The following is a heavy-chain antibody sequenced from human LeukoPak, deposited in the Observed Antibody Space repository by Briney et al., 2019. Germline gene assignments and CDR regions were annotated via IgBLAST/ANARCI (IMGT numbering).Heavy chain of an antibody. CDR1: GFTVSSNY. CDR3: ARGFRGRMVRGGYYMDV. CDR2: IYKSAIT. Sequence: PGGSLRLSCAASGFTVSSNYMTWVRQAPGKGLEWVSVIYKSAITYYADTVRGRFTISRDNSKNTLYLQMNSLRAEDTAVYYCARGFRGRMVRGGYYMDVWGKGTTVTVSS. J-gene: IGHJ6*03. V-gene: IGHV3-53*01. D-gene: IGHD3-10*01.